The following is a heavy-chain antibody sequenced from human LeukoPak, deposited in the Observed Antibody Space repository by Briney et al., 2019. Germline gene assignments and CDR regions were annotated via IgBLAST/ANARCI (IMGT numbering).Heavy chain of an antibody. J-gene: IGHJ3*02. CDR1: GGTFSSYA. CDR2: IIPIFGTA. Sequence: AASVKVSCKASGGTFSSYAISWVRQAPGQGLEWMGGIIPIFGTANYAQKFQGRVTITTDESTSTAYMELSSLRSEDTAVYYCARREVYARHDAFDIWGQGTMVTVSS. V-gene: IGHV1-69*05. D-gene: IGHD2-8*01. CDR3: ARREVYARHDAFDI.